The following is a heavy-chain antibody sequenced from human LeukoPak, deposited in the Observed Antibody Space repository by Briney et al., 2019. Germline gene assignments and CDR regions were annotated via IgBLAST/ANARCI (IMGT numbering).Heavy chain of an antibody. CDR3: ARETYCSSTSCLNWYFDL. D-gene: IGHD2-2*01. V-gene: IGHV4-39*07. CDR1: GGSISSSSYY. Sequence: SETLSLTCTVSGGSISSSSYYWGWIRQPPGKGLERIGSIYHSGSTYYNPSLKSRVTISVDTSKNQFSLKLSSVTAADTAVYYCARETYCSSTSCLNWYFDLWGRGTLVTVSS. J-gene: IGHJ2*01. CDR2: IYHSGST.